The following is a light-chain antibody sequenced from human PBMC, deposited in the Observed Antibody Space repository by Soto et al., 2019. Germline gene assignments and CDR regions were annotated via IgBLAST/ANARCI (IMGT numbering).Light chain of an antibody. V-gene: IGLV1-44*01. CDR3: AAWDDSLNGVV. Sequence: QSVLTQPPSASGTPGQRVTISCSGSSSNIGSNTVNWYQQLPGTAPKLLIYSNNQRPSGVPDRFSGSKSGTSASLAISGLQSEDEADYYCAAWDDSLNGVVFGGGTSCPS. CDR2: SNN. CDR1: SSNIGSNT. J-gene: IGLJ2*01.